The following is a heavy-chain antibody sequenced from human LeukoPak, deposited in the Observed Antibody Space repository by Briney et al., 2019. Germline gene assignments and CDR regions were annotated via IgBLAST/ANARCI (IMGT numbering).Heavy chain of an antibody. J-gene: IGHJ4*02. Sequence: PGRSLRLSCAASAFTFSSYAMHWVRQAPGKGLEWVALVSNDGGDKYYADSVKGRFTISRHYSKNTLYLQMNRLRGEDTGVYYCAKAHLLDWLVPFDYYCRGTLVTVSA. V-gene: IGHV3-30*18. CDR1: AFTFSSYA. CDR3: AKAHLLDWLVPFDY. D-gene: IGHD3/OR15-3a*01. CDR2: VSNDGGDK.